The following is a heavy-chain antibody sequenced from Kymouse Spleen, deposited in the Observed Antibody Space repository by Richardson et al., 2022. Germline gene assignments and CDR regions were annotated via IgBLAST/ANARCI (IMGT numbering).Heavy chain of an antibody. CDR2: IGTAGDT. CDR1: GFTFSSYD. V-gene: IGHV3-13*01. J-gene: IGHJ2*01. CDR3: ARSDSAEGYFDL. D-gene: IGHD3-22*01,IGHD6-13*01,IGHD6-19*01. Sequence: EVQLVESGGGLVQPGGSLRLSCAASGFTFSSYDMHWVRQATGKGLEWVSAIGTAGDTYYPGSVKGRFTISRENAKNSLYLQMNSLRAGDTAVYYCARSDSAEGYFDLWGRGTLVTVSS.